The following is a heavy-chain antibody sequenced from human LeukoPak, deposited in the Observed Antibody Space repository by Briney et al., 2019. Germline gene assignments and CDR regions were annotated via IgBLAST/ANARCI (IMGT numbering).Heavy chain of an antibody. Sequence: GGSLRLSCAASGFTFSSYAMHWVRQAPGKGLEWVAVISYDGNNKYYADSVKGRFTISRDNSKNTLYLQMNSLRTEDTAVYFCASAPDDILSGSNPFDIWGQGTMVTVSS. CDR3: ASAPDDILSGSNPFDI. J-gene: IGHJ3*02. CDR2: ISYDGNNK. V-gene: IGHV3-30*04. CDR1: GFTFSSYA. D-gene: IGHD3-9*01.